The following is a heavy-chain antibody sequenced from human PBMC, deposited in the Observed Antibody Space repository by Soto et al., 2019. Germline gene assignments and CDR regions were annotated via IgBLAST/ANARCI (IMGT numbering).Heavy chain of an antibody. D-gene: IGHD7-27*01. CDR1: GFSFGGYA. J-gene: IGHJ4*02. CDR2: ISWNSDVI. V-gene: IGHV3-9*01. CDR3: ARDYWGSFDS. Sequence: DVQLVESGGDLVQPGRSLRLSCEASGFSFGGYAMQWVRQAPGKGLEWVSRISWNSDVIHYADSVKGRFTISRDNAKNSLYLQMSSLRAEDTAWYYCARDYWGSFDSWGQGTLVTVSS.